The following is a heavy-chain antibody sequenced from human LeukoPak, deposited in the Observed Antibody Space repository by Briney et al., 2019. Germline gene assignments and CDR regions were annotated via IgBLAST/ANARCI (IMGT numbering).Heavy chain of an antibody. D-gene: IGHD5-18*01. CDR1: GFTFNTYE. J-gene: IGHJ5*02. CDR2: INSAGSTT. V-gene: IGHV3-48*03. CDR3: ARGSLRRLPRVFWFDP. Sequence: GGSLRLSCAASGFTFNTYEMNWVRQAPGKGLEWISYINSAGSTTYYADSVKGRFTISRDNAKNSLFLQVNSLRAEDTAIYYCARGSLRRLPRVFWFDPWGQGALVTVSS.